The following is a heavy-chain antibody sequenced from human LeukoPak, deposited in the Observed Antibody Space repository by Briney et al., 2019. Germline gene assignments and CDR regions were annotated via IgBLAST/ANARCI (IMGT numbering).Heavy chain of an antibody. D-gene: IGHD5-18*01. J-gene: IGHJ4*02. V-gene: IGHV3-21*01. Sequence: GGSLRLSCADSGFTFSSYSMNWVRQAPGKGLEWVSSVSSGSKYIYNADSVKARFTISRDNAKNSLYLQMNSLRAEDTAVNYCARALSYSYGSIDFWGQGTLVIVSS. CDR3: ARALSYSYGSIDF. CDR1: GFTFSSYS. CDR2: VSSGSKYI.